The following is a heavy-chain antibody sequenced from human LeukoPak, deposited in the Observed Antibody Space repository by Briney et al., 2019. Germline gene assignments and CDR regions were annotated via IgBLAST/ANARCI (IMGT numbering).Heavy chain of an antibody. CDR3: ASRKEYSTSSVFY. D-gene: IGHD6-6*01. Sequence: GGSLRLSCAASGFTFTNYVMTGVRQAPGRGLEWLSGISVSGADTYYADSVKGRFTISRDNSKNTVSLRLNSLRAEDSAIYYCASRKEYSTSSVFYWGQGTLVTVSS. V-gene: IGHV3-23*01. CDR2: ISVSGADT. J-gene: IGHJ4*02. CDR1: GFTFTNYV.